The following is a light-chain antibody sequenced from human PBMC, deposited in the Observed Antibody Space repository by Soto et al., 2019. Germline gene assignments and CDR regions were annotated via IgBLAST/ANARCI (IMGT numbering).Light chain of an antibody. CDR2: GAS. Sequence: AIQMTQSPSSLSASVGDRVTITCRASQGIRNDLSWFQQKAGKPPTLLIYGASALQSGVPARFSGSGSGTDFTLTISNMQREDFATYYCLQTYNLPRTFGQGTKVDIK. J-gene: IGKJ1*01. CDR1: QGIRND. V-gene: IGKV1-6*01. CDR3: LQTYNLPRT.